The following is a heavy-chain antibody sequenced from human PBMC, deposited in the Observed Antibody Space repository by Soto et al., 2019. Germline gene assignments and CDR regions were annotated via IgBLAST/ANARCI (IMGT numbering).Heavy chain of an antibody. CDR2: IYYSGST. CDR3: ARLVRYCSGGSCYFTRDAFDI. V-gene: IGHV4-59*08. J-gene: IGHJ3*02. Sequence: SETLSLTCTVSGGSISSYYWSWIRQPPGKGLEWIGYIYYSGSTNCNPSLKSRVTISVDTSKNQFSLKLSSVTAADTAVYYCARLVRYCSGGSCYFTRDAFDIWGQGTMVTVSS. CDR1: GGSISSYY. D-gene: IGHD2-15*01.